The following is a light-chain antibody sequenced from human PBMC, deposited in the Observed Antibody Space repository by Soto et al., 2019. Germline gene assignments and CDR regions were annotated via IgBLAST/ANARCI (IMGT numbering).Light chain of an antibody. CDR2: GAS. CDR1: QSFRGL. CDR3: QQYGSSGT. Sequence: EVVLTLAPVTLSLSPGERATLSCRASQSFRGLLAWYQQKPGQAPRLLIYGASSRATRIPARFSATGSGTDFTLTISRLEPEDFAVYSCQQYGSSGTFGQGPKVDIK. V-gene: IGKV3-20*01. J-gene: IGKJ1*01.